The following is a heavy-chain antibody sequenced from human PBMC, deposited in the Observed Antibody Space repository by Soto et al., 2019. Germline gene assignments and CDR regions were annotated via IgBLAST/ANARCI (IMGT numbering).Heavy chain of an antibody. CDR1: GYTFTSYG. CDR3: ARVVPAANDNWFDP. V-gene: IGHV1-18*01. D-gene: IGHD2-2*01. Sequence: ASVKVSCTASGYTFTSYGISWVRQAPGQGLEWMGWISAYNGNTNYAQKLQGRVTMTTDTSTSTAYMELRSLRSDDTAVYYCARVVPAANDNWFDPWGQGTLVTVSS. CDR2: ISAYNGNT. J-gene: IGHJ5*02.